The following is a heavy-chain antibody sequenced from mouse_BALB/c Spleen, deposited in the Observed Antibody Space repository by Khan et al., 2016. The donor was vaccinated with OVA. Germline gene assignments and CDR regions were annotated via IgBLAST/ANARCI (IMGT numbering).Heavy chain of an antibody. CDR2: VNPNNGDT. D-gene: IGHD2-12*01. J-gene: IGHJ3*01. CDR3: ARGYEFFPY. CDR1: GYSFTVYY. V-gene: IGHV1-18*01. Sequence: VRLQQSGPDLVKPGASVKISCKASGYSFTVYYMPWVKQSHGKSPEWIGRVNPNNGDTNYNQNFKGKAILTVDKSSNTAYMELRSLTSEDSAVFYCARGYEFFPYWGQGTLVTVSA.